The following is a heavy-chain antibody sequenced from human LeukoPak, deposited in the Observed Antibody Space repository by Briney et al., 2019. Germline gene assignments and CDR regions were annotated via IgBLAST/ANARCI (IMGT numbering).Heavy chain of an antibody. CDR3: ARAGGTVWFDP. CDR1: GASFSGYY. J-gene: IGHJ5*02. Sequence: SETLSLTCAVYGASFSGYYWSWIRQPPGKGLEWIGYIYYSGSTNYNPSLKSRVTISVDTSKNQFSLKLSSVTAADTAVYYCARAGGTVWFDPWGQGTLVTVSS. V-gene: IGHV4-59*01. CDR2: IYYSGST.